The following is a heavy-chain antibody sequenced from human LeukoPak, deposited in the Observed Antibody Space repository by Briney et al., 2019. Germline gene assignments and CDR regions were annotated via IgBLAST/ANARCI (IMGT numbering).Heavy chain of an antibody. CDR3: AKDGDIGAAGYYFDY. D-gene: IGHD6-13*01. CDR1: GFTFSSYG. V-gene: IGHV3-30*18. J-gene: IGHJ4*02. Sequence: PGRSLRLSCAASGFTFSSYGMHWARQAPGKGLEWVAVISNDGSDKYYGDYVKGRFTISRDSSKNTLYLQMNSLRAEDTAVYYCAKDGDIGAAGYYFDYWGQGTLVTVSS. CDR2: ISNDGSDK.